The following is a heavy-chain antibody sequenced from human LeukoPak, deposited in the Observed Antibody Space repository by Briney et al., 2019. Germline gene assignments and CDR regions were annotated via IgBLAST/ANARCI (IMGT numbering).Heavy chain of an antibody. D-gene: IGHD5-18*01. CDR2: ISSSGSTI. Sequence: GGSLRLSCAASGFTFSSYEMNWVRQAPGKGLEWVSYISSSGSTIYYADSVKGRFTISRDNAKNSLYLQMNSLRAEDTAVYYCARDRGYTYGLYMDVWGKGTTVTVSS. J-gene: IGHJ6*03. CDR1: GFTFSSYE. V-gene: IGHV3-48*03. CDR3: ARDRGYTYGLYMDV.